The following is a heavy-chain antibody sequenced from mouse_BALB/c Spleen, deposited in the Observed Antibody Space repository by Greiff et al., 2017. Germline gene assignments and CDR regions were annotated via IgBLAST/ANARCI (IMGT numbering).Heavy chain of an antibody. CDR1: GFSLTGYG. J-gene: IGHJ3*01. CDR2: IWGDGST. V-gene: IGHV2-6-7*01. CDR3: ARDYGSSYLWFAY. Sequence: VQRVESGPGLVAPSQSLSITCTVSGFSLTGYGVNWVRQPPGKGLEWLGMIWGDGSTDYNSALKSRLSISKDNSKSQVFLKMNSLQTDDTARYYCARDYGSSYLWFAYWGQGTLVTVSA. D-gene: IGHD1-1*01.